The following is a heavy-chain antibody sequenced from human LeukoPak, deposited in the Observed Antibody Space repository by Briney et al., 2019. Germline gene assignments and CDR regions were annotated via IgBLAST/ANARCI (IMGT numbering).Heavy chain of an antibody. V-gene: IGHV3-21*01. CDR3: ARASRGIAAAGYWFDP. Sequence: PGGSLSLSCAASGFTFSSYSMNWVRQTPGKGLEWVSSISSSSSYIYYADSVKGRFTISRDNAKNSLYLQMNSLRAEDTAVYYCARASRGIAAAGYWFDPWGQGTLVTVSS. D-gene: IGHD6-13*01. CDR2: ISSSSSYI. CDR1: GFTFSSYS. J-gene: IGHJ5*02.